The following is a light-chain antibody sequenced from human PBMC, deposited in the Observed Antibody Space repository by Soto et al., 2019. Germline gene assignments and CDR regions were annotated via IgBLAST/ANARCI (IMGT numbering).Light chain of an antibody. Sequence: EIVLTQSPGTLSLSPGERATLSCRASQGVSSSYLAWYQQKPGQPPMLLIYGASSRATGIPDSFSGSGAGTHFTLTITRLEPEDCAVYYCQHYGTSFGGGTKVEIK. V-gene: IGKV3-20*01. CDR1: QGVSSSY. CDR3: QHYGTS. J-gene: IGKJ4*01. CDR2: GAS.